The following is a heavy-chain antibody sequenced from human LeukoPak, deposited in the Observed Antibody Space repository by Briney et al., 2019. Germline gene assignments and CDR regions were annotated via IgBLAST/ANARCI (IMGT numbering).Heavy chain of an antibody. CDR3: ARVGDIVVVPAAESYYYYGMDV. J-gene: IGHJ6*02. Sequence: GASVKVSCKASGYTFTSYAMHWVRQAPGQRLEWMGWINAGNGNTKYSQKFQGRVTITRDTSASTAYMELSSLRSEDTAVYYCARVGDIVVVPAAESYYYYGMDVWGQGTTVTVSS. V-gene: IGHV1-3*01. CDR1: GYTFTSYA. CDR2: INAGNGNT. D-gene: IGHD2-2*01.